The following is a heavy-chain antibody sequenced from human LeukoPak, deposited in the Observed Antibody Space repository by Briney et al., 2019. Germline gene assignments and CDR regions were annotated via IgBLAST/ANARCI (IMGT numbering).Heavy chain of an antibody. Sequence: SETLSLTCTVSGGSISSYYWGWIRQPPGKGLEWIGYIYYSGSTNYNPSLKSRVTISVDTSKNQFSLKLSSVTAADTAVYYCARSHGSSWYEVGYYYYYYMDVWGKGTTVTVSS. V-gene: IGHV4-59*01. CDR2: IYYSGST. CDR1: GGSISSYY. J-gene: IGHJ6*03. CDR3: ARSHGSSWYEVGYYYYYYMDV. D-gene: IGHD6-13*01.